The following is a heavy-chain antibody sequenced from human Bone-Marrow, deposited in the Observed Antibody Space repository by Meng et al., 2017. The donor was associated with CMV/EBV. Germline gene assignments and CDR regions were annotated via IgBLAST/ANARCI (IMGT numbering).Heavy chain of an antibody. CDR1: GYTFTSYD. J-gene: IGHJ3*02. D-gene: IGHD3-10*01. CDR2: IIPILGIA. V-gene: IGHV1-69*04. CDR3: ARSPKYYGSGSLPDFDI. Sequence: SVKVSCKASGYTFTSYDINWVRQATGQGLEWMGRIIPILGIANYAQKFQGRVTITADKSTSTAYMELSSLRSEDTAVYYCARSPKYYGSGSLPDFDIWGQGTMVTVSS.